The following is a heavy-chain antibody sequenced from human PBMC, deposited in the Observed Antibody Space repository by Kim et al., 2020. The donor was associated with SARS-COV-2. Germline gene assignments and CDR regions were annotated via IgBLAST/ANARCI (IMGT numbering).Heavy chain of an antibody. V-gene: IGHV3-7*01. Sequence: GGSLRLSCAASGFTFSSYWMSWVRQAPGKGLEWVANIKQDGSEKYYVDSVKGRFTISRDNAKNSLLLQMNSLRAEDTAVYYCARDLQQVVVTTLGLAFYYYYYMDVWGKGTTVTVSS. CDR1: GFTFSSYW. D-gene: IGHD2-21*02. CDR2: IKQDGSEK. CDR3: ARDLQQVVVTTLGLAFYYYYYMDV. J-gene: IGHJ6*03.